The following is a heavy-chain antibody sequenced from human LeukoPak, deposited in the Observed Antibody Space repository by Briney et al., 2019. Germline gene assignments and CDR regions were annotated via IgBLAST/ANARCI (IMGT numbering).Heavy chain of an antibody. J-gene: IGHJ4*02. CDR3: ARPYSSSWSNIDY. CDR2: IYYSGST. D-gene: IGHD6-13*01. CDR1: GGSISSSSYY. Sequence: SETLSLTCTVSGGSISSSSYYWGWIRQPPGKGLEWIGSIYYSGSTYYNPSLKSRVTISVDTSKNQFSLKLSSVTAADTAVYYCARPYSSSWSNIDYWGQGTLVTVSS. V-gene: IGHV4-39*01.